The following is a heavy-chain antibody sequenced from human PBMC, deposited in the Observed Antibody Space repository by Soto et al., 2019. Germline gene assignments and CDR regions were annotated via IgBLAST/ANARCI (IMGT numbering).Heavy chain of an antibody. CDR1: GGTFSSHT. CDR3: ARALAAGPNYYYYMDV. V-gene: IGHV1-69*02. CDR2: IIPFIGRT. D-gene: IGHD6-25*01. J-gene: IGHJ6*03. Sequence: QVQLVQSGAEVKKPGSSVKVSCKASGGTFSSHTITCVRQAPGQGLDWMGRIIPFIGRTSYAQNFQGRVTITADKSTRTAYMELSSLRSEDTAVYYCARALAAGPNYYYYMDVWGKGTTITVSS.